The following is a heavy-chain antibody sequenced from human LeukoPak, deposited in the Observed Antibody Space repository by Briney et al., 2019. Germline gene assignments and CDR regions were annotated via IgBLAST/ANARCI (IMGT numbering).Heavy chain of an antibody. CDR2: IYAAGST. CDR1: GGSISSYD. V-gene: IGHV4-4*07. D-gene: IGHD2-15*01. J-gene: IGHJ4*02. CDR3: AREGDCSGGSCYSGPFDY. Sequence: SETLSLTCTVSGGSISSYDWSWIRQRAGKGLEWIGQIYAAGSTNYNPSLQSRGTMSVDTSKNQFSLELTSVTAADTAVYYCAREGDCSGGSCYSGPFDYWGQGTLVTVSS.